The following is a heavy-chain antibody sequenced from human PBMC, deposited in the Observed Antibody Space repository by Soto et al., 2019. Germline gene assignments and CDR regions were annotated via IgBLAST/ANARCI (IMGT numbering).Heavy chain of an antibody. D-gene: IGHD6-25*01. V-gene: IGHV3-9*01. CDR1: GFTFDDNA. CDR2: ISWNSGTI. J-gene: IGHJ4*02. Sequence: EVQLVESGGGLVQPGRSLRLSCAASGFTFDDNAMHWVRQSPGKGLEWVSGISWNSGTIAYADFVKGRFTISRDNAKNSLILQMNSLGGGDTALYYCARDMYFITAAGGGIDDWGQGTLVTVSS. CDR3: ARDMYFITAAGGGIDD.